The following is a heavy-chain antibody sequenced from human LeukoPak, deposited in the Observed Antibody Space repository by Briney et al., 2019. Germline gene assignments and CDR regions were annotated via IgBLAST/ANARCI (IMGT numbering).Heavy chain of an antibody. D-gene: IGHD6-25*01. J-gene: IGHJ4*02. V-gene: IGHV4-39*07. CDR3: ARDTISGHFDY. CDR2: IFHRGNT. Sequence: KPSETLSLTCTISGGSISSNYYYWGWIRQPPGKGLESIGSIFHRGNTYYTPSLKSRVTISVDTSKNQFSLRLSSVTAADTAVYYCARDTISGHFDYWGQGTLVTVSS. CDR1: GGSISSNYYY.